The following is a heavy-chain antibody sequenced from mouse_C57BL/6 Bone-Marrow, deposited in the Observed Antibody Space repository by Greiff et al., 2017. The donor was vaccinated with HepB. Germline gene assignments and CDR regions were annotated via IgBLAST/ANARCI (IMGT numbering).Heavy chain of an antibody. V-gene: IGHV14-2*01. J-gene: IGHJ1*03. CDR1: GFNIKDYY. CDR2: IDPEDGET. CDR3: ARVGYRTTVVAHWYFDV. Sequence: DVKLQESGAELVKPGASVKLSCTASGFNIKDYYMHWVKQRTEQGLEWIGRIDPEDGETKYAPKFQGKATITADTSSNTAYLQLSSLTSEDTAVYYCARVGYRTTVVAHWYFDVWGTGTTVTVSS. D-gene: IGHD1-1*01.